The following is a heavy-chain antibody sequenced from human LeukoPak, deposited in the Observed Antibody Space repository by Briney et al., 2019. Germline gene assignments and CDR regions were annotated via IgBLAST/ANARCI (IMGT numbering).Heavy chain of an antibody. D-gene: IGHD6-19*01. CDR3: ARDLGALAGNRNV. CDR2: IYYSGST. CDR1: GGSISGFY. J-gene: IGHJ4*02. V-gene: IGHV4-59*01. Sequence: PSETLSLTCTVSGGSISGFYWSWIRQPPGKGLEWIGYIYYSGSTIYNPSLKSRVTISVDTSKNQFSLKLNSVTAADTAVYYCARDLGALAGNRNVWGQGTLVTVSS.